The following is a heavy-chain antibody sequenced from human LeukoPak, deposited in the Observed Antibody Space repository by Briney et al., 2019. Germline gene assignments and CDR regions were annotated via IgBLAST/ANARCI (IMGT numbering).Heavy chain of an antibody. D-gene: IGHD3-10*01. CDR2: IYYSGST. CDR1: GGSISSYY. J-gene: IGHJ5*02. Sequence: PETLSLTCTVSGGSISSYYWSWIRQPPGKGLEWLGYIYYSGSTNYNASRKSRVTISVDTSKNQFSLKLSSVAAADPPLYYWSTAGHGRGSSRLSTDPSGQGNLVTVSS. CDR3: STAGHGRGSSRLSTDP. V-gene: IGHV4-59*01.